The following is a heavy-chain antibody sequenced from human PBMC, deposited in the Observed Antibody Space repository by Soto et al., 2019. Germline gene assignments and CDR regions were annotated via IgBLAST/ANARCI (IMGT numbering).Heavy chain of an antibody. D-gene: IGHD3-16*01. CDR1: GFTFSSYS. V-gene: IGHV3-21*01. CDR3: ARAGGYDYIWGSSEPAEYFQH. CDR2: ISSSSSYI. Sequence: GGSLRLSCAASGFTFSSYSMNWVRQATGKGLEWVSSISSSSSYIYYADSVKGRFTISRDNAKNSLYLQMNSLRAEDTAVYYCARAGGYDYIWGSSEPAEYFQHWGQGTLVTVSS. J-gene: IGHJ1*01.